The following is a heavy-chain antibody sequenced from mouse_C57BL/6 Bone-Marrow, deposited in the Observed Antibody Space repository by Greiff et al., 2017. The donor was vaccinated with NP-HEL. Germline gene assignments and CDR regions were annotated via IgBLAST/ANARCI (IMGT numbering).Heavy chain of an antibody. J-gene: IGHJ3*01. CDR1: GFSLSTSGMG. CDR3: ARIAGDDSAWFAY. V-gene: IGHV8-8*01. Sequence: QVTLKVSGPGILQPSQTLSLTCSFSGFSLSTSGMGVGWIRQPSGKGLEWLAHIWWDDDKYYNPAPKSRLTLSKDSSKNQVFLKIANVDTADTATYYCARIAGDDSAWFAYWGQGTLVTVSA. CDR2: IWWDDDK. D-gene: IGHD2-4*01.